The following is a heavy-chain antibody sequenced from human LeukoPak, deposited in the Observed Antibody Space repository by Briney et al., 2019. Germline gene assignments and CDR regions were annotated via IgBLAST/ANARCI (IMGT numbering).Heavy chain of an antibody. J-gene: IGHJ4*02. CDR1: GFTFSNYG. Sequence: PGGCLRLSCAASGFTFSNYGPNWVRQAPGKGLEWVSHISSSGSAKYYADSVKGRFTISRDNAKNSLYLQMNSLRDEDTAVFYCASGSGHWGQGTLVTVSS. CDR3: ASGSGH. V-gene: IGHV3-48*02. CDR2: ISSSGSAK. D-gene: IGHD2-2*03.